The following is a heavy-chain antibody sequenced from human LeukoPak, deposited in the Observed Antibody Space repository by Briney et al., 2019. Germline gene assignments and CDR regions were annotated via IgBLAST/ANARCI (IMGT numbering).Heavy chain of an antibody. D-gene: IGHD3-3*01. Sequence: ASVKVSCKASGYTFTSYGISWVRQAPGQGLEWMGWISAYNGNTNYAQKLQGRVTMTTVTSTSTAYMELRSLRSDDTAVYYCARDPRFLEWSYYYYYGMDVWGQGTTVTVSS. V-gene: IGHV1-18*01. J-gene: IGHJ6*02. CDR1: GYTFTSYG. CDR2: ISAYNGNT. CDR3: ARDPRFLEWSYYYYYGMDV.